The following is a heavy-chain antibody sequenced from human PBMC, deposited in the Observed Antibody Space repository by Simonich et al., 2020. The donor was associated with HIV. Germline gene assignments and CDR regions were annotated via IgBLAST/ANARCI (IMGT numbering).Heavy chain of an antibody. CDR3: ARRDRELILYFDY. Sequence: QVQLQQWGAGLLKPSETLSLTCAVYGGSFSGYYWSWIRQPPGKGLEWMGEINHSGITKYKSSLNSRATISVDKSKNQFSLKLSSVTAADTAIYYCARRDRELILYFDYWGQGNLVTVSS. CDR2: INHSGIT. J-gene: IGHJ4*02. D-gene: IGHD3-3*01. CDR1: GGSFSGYY. V-gene: IGHV4-34*01.